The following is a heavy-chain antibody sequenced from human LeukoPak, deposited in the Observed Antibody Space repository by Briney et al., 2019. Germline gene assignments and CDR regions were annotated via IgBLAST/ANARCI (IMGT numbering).Heavy chain of an antibody. J-gene: IGHJ4*02. D-gene: IGHD1-7*01. Sequence: PGGSLRLSCAASGFTFSSYAMSGVRQAPGKGLEWVSAISGSGGSTYYADSVKGRFTISRDNSKNTLYLQMNSLRAEDTAVYYCAKIEHNWNSTSFDYWGQGTLVTVSS. CDR3: AKIEHNWNSTSFDY. CDR1: GFTFSSYA. V-gene: IGHV3-23*01. CDR2: ISGSGGST.